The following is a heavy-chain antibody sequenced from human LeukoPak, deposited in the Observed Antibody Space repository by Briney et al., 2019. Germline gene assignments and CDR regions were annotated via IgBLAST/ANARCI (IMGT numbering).Heavy chain of an antibody. CDR3: ARGFRSSTSCYDAGGDWFDP. V-gene: IGHV4-34*01. Sequence: SETLSLTCAVYGGSFSGYYWSWIRQPPGKGLEWIGEINHSGSTNYNPSLKSRVTISVDTSKNQFSLKLSSVTAADTAVYYCARGFRSSTSCYDAGGDWFDPWGQGTLVTVSS. D-gene: IGHD2-2*01. CDR2: INHSGST. J-gene: IGHJ5*02. CDR1: GGSFSGYY.